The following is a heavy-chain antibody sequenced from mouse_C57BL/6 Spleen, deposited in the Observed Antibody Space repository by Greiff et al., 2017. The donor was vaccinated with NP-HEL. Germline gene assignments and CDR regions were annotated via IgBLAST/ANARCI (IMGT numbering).Heavy chain of an antibody. J-gene: IGHJ2*01. CDR3: NYGSRGLGYFDD. V-gene: IGHV1-55*01. D-gene: IGHD1-1*01. CDR2: IYPGSGST. CDR1: GYTFTSYW. Sequence: QVQLQQPGAELVKPGASVKMSCKASGYTFTSYWITWVKQRPGQGLEWIGDIYPGSGSTNYNEKFKSKATLTVDTSSSTAYMQLSSLTSEDSAVYYCNYGSRGLGYFDDWGQGTTLTVSS.